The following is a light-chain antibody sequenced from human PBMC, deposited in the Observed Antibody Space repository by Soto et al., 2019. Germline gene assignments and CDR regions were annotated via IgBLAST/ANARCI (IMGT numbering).Light chain of an antibody. Sequence: EIVLTQSPATLSLSPGERATLSCRASQSVSSYLAWYQQKPGPAPRLLIYDASNRATGIPARFSGSGSGTAFTLTISSLEPEDFAVYYCQQRSNPTFGQGTRLEIK. CDR2: DAS. CDR1: QSVSSY. V-gene: IGKV3-11*01. CDR3: QQRSNPT. J-gene: IGKJ5*01.